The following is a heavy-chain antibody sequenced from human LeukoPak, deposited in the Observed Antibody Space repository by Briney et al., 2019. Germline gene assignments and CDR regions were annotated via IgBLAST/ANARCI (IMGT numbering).Heavy chain of an antibody. V-gene: IGHV3-7*01. Sequence: GGSLRLSCAGSGFTFSSYALSWVRQAPGKGLEWVANIKQDGSEKYYVDSVKGRFTISRDNAKNSLYLQMNSLRAEDTAVYYCARDGVTSSVVYWGQGTLVTVSS. D-gene: IGHD2-21*02. J-gene: IGHJ4*02. CDR3: ARDGVTSSVVY. CDR1: GFTFSSYA. CDR2: IKQDGSEK.